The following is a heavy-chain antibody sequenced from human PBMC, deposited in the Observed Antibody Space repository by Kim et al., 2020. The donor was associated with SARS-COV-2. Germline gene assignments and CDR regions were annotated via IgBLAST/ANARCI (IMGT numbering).Heavy chain of an antibody. D-gene: IGHD1-1*01. CDR1: GLTFSSYW. V-gene: IGHV3-7*03. Sequence: GGSLRLSCAASGLTFSSYWMTWVRQSPGKGLEWVANIKQDGSGKNYVDSVKGRFTISRDNAKNSLSLHMNSLRAEDTALYYCATSAPPGRRYYNYYGLD. CDR3: ATSAPPGRRYYNYYGLD. J-gene: IGHJ6*01. CDR2: IKQDGSGK.